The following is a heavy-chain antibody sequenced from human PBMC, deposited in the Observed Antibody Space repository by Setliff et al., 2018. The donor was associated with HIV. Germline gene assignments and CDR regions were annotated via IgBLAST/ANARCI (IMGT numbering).Heavy chain of an antibody. CDR3: ARHRDGGTYPLDY. Sequence: PSETLSLTCAVSGYSITTGYQWGWIRQSPGKGPEWIGSIHHSGTTYYNPSLKSRVTISLDTSKNRFSLQLTSVTAADTAVYYCARHRDGGTYPLDYWGQGTLVTVSS. D-gene: IGHD1-26*01. CDR1: GYSITTGYQ. CDR2: IHHSGTT. V-gene: IGHV4-38-2*01. J-gene: IGHJ4*02.